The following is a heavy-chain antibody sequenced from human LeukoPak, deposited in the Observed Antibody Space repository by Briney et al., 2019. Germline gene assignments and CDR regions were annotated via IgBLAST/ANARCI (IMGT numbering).Heavy chain of an antibody. J-gene: IGHJ4*02. CDR1: GDSFNEYY. V-gene: IGHV4-59*01. CDR2: IYHNGNS. D-gene: IGHD5-24*01. Sequence: PSETLSLTCSVFGDSFNEYYWNWVRQPPGKGLQWIGYIYHNGNSNYNPSLKGRLTISVDTAKNQFSLKLTSVTAADTAVYYCARDGGLQSHFDYWGQGALITVSS. CDR3: ARDGGLQSHFDY.